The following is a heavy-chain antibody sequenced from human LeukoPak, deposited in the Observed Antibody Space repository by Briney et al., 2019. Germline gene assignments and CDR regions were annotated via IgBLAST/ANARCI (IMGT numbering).Heavy chain of an antibody. Sequence: SETLSLTCTVSGGSISSYYWSWVRQPAGKGLEWIGRIYTSGSTNYNPSLKSRVTMSVDTSKNQFSLKLSSVTAADTAVYYCARDLSNRGRDYYYYMDVWGKGTTVTVSS. D-gene: IGHD7-27*01. CDR3: ARDLSNRGRDYYYYMDV. V-gene: IGHV4-4*07. CDR1: GGSISSYY. J-gene: IGHJ6*03. CDR2: IYTSGST.